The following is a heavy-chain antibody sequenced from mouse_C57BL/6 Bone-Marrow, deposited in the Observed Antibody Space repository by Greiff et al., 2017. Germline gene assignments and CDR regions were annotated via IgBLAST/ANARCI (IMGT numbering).Heavy chain of an antibody. CDR3: ARARYYGSSYEGFDY. D-gene: IGHD1-1*01. Sequence: VKLQESGAELARPGASVKMSCKASGYTFTSYTMHWVKQRPGQGLEWIGYINPSSGYTKYNQKFKDKATLTADKSYSTAYMQLSSLTSEDSAVYYCARARYYGSSYEGFDYWGQGTTLTVSS. J-gene: IGHJ2*01. CDR2: INPSSGYT. V-gene: IGHV1-4*01. CDR1: GYTFTSYT.